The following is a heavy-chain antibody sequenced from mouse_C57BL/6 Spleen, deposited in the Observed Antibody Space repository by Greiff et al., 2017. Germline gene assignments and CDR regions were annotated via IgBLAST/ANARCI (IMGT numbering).Heavy chain of an antibody. D-gene: IGHD2-10*02. CDR3: ARGGVWPYYFDY. CDR1: GFTFSSYA. J-gene: IGHJ2*01. Sequence: EVQGVESGGGLVKPGGSLKLSCAASGFTFSSYAMSWVRQTPEKRLEWVATISDGGSYTYYPDNVKGRFTISRDNAKNNLYLQMSHLKSEDTAMYYCARGGVWPYYFDYWGQGTTLTVSS. CDR2: ISDGGSYT. V-gene: IGHV5-4*01.